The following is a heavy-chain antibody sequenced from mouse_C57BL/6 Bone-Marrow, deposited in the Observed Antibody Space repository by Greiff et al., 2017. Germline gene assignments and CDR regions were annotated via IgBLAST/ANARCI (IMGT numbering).Heavy chain of an antibody. CDR2: ISSGGSYT. CDR1: GFTFSSYG. J-gene: IGHJ4*01. Sequence: EVKVVESGGALVKPGGSLKLSCAASGFTFSSYGMSWVRQTPDKRLEWVATISSGGSYTYYPDSVQGRFTLSGDNAKNTLYLQLSSLQSEDTAMYYCARIYYAMDYWGQGTSVTVSS. V-gene: IGHV5-6*01. CDR3: ARIYYAMDY.